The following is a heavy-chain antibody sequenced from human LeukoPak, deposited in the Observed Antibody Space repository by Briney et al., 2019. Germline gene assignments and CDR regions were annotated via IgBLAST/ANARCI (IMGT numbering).Heavy chain of an antibody. Sequence: PGGSLRLSCAASGFTFDDYAMHWVRQAPGKGLEWVSGISWYSGSIGYADSVKGRFTISRDNAKNSLYLQMNSLRAEDMALYYCAKDKGSSGWTGYFDYWGQGTLVTVSS. V-gene: IGHV3-9*03. CDR1: GFTFDDYA. J-gene: IGHJ4*02. CDR2: ISWYSGSI. D-gene: IGHD6-19*01. CDR3: AKDKGSSGWTGYFDY.